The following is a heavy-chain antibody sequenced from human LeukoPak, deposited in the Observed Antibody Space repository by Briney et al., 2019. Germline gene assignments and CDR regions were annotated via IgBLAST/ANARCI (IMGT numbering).Heavy chain of an antibody. CDR2: IYTSGST. V-gene: IGHV4-61*02. Sequence: SQTLSLTCTVSGGSISSGSSYWSWIRQPAGKGLEWIGRIYTSGSTNYNPSLKSRVTISVVTSKNQFSLKLSSVTAADTAVYYCARAPYSSGWTGSFDYWGQGTLVTVSS. D-gene: IGHD6-19*01. J-gene: IGHJ4*02. CDR3: ARAPYSSGWTGSFDY. CDR1: GGSISSGSSY.